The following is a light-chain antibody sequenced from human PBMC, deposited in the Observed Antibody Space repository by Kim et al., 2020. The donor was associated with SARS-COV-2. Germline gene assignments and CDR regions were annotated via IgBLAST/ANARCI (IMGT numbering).Light chain of an antibody. CDR3: QSYDSSLSGGV. CDR2: GNS. CDR1: SSNIGAGYD. Sequence: QWVTISCTGGSSNIGAGYDAHWDQQLPGTAPKLLIYGNSNRPSGVPDRFSGSKSGSSASLAITGLQAEDEADYYCQSYDSSLSGGVFGGGTQLTVL. J-gene: IGLJ2*01. V-gene: IGLV1-40*01.